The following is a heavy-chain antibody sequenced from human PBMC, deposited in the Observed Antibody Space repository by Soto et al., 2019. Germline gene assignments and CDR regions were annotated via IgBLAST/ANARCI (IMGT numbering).Heavy chain of an antibody. CDR1: GYTFRTSV. D-gene: IGHD3-9*01. CDR3: ARAPHYDTLPSYDAYYYYMDV. J-gene: IGHJ6*03. V-gene: IGHV1-18*01. Sequence: QIQLIQSGPEVKKPGASLKVSCKASGYTFRTSVITWVRQAPGQGLEWVGWISADNDNTNYAQKFPGRVTLTTDTWTTSAYMEWRSLRFVDTAVYYCARAPHYDTLPSYDAYYYYMDVWGEGTAVTVS. CDR2: ISADNDNT.